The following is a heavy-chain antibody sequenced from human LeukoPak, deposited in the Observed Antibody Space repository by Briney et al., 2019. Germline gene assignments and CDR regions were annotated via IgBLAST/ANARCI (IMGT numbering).Heavy chain of an antibody. CDR2: IYYSGST. J-gene: IGHJ4*02. D-gene: IGHD6-13*01. Sequence: SETLSLTCTVSGGSISTSSYYWGWIRQPPGKGLEWIGSIYYSGSTYSNPSLKSRVTISVDTSKNQFSLKLTSVTAADTAVYYCARDLDSSSWYVGYWGQGTLVTVSS. CDR1: GGSISTSSYY. V-gene: IGHV4-39*07. CDR3: ARDLDSSSWYVGY.